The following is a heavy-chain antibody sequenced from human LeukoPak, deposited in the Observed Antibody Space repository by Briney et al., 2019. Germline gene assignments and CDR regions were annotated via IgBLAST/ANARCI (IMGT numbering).Heavy chain of an antibody. CDR1: GDSVSSNSAA. V-gene: IGHV6-1*01. CDR3: ARTYYYDSSGYSSFDY. Sequence: SQTLSLTCALSGDSVSSNSAAWNWIRQSPSRGLEWLGRTYYRSKWYNDYAVSVKSRITINPDTSKNQFSLQLNSVTPEDTAVYYCARTYYYDSSGYSSFDYWGQGTLVTVSS. D-gene: IGHD3-22*01. CDR2: TYYRSKWYN. J-gene: IGHJ4*02.